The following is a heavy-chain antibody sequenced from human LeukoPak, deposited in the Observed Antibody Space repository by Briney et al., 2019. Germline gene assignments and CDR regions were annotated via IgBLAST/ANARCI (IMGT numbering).Heavy chain of an antibody. Sequence: GASLKVSCNISGYTLTYFSMHWVRQAPGKGLDWMGGINREDDEAIYAPHFQGRVTVTEDTSTDTAYMELSSLRSEDTAVYYCATLDSYYDNSGRPLVPYWGQGTLVTVSS. D-gene: IGHD3-22*01. CDR3: ATLDSYYDNSGRPLVPY. CDR2: INREDDEA. CDR1: GYTLTYFS. J-gene: IGHJ4*02. V-gene: IGHV1-24*01.